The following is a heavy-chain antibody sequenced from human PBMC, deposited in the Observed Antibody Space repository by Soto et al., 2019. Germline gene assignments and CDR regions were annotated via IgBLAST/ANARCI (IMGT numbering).Heavy chain of an antibody. Sequence: GESLKISCKGSGYSFTSYWIGWVRQMPGKGLEWMGIIYPGDSDTRYSPSFQGQVTISADKSISTAYLQWSSLKASDTAMYYCARLGGWRSYYYYGMDVWGQGTTVTVSS. J-gene: IGHJ6*02. CDR3: ARLGGWRSYYYYGMDV. CDR1: GYSFTSYW. V-gene: IGHV5-51*01. CDR2: IYPGDSDT. D-gene: IGHD3-16*01.